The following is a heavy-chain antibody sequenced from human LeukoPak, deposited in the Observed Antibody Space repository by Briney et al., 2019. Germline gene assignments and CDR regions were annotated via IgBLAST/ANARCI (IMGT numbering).Heavy chain of an antibody. Sequence: ASVKVSCKASGYSFTGYYVHWVRQAPGQGLEWMGWINPNSGGTGYAQKFQGRVTMTRDTSISTVYMELSRLRSDDTAFYYCARDYTAVAENWFDPWGQGTPVTVSS. D-gene: IGHD6-19*01. V-gene: IGHV1-2*02. CDR2: INPNSGGT. J-gene: IGHJ5*02. CDR3: ARDYTAVAENWFDP. CDR1: GYSFTGYY.